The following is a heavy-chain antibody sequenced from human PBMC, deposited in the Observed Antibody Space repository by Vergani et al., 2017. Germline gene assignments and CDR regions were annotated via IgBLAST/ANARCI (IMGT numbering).Heavy chain of an antibody. Sequence: QVQLVQSGADVKKPGASVRVSCKASGYTFTSYDINWVRQATGQGLEWMGWMNPNSGNTGYAQKFQGRVTMTRNTSISTAYMELSSLRSEDTAVYYCASRYCSSTSCRSNRFDPWGQGTLVTVSS. D-gene: IGHD2-2*01. J-gene: IGHJ5*02. CDR3: ASRYCSSTSCRSNRFDP. CDR2: MNPNSGNT. V-gene: IGHV1-8*01. CDR1: GYTFTSYD.